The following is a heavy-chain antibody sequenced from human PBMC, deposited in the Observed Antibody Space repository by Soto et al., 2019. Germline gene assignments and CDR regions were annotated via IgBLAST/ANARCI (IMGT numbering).Heavy chain of an antibody. Sequence: EGQLLESGGGLVRSGGSLRLSCAASGFTFNNYEMNWVRQAPGKGPEWVSYISRSGSTTYYGDSVKGRFTISRDNAKNSLYLQMNSLRAEDTAVYYCATSYYYDSSGYFAAFDLWGQGTLVSVSS. CDR3: ATSYYYDSSGYFAAFDL. J-gene: IGHJ3*01. CDR1: GFTFNNYE. V-gene: IGHV3-48*03. CDR2: ISRSGSTT. D-gene: IGHD3-22*01.